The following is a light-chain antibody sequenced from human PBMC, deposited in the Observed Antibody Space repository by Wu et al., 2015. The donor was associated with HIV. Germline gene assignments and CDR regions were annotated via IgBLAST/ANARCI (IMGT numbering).Light chain of an antibody. CDR1: QSVSRY. CDR2: DAS. CDR3: QQRSNWPLT. Sequence: EIVLTQSPVTLSLSPGERATLSCRARQSVSRYLAWYQQKPGQAPRLLIYDASNRATGIPARFSGSGSGTDFTLTISSLEPEDFAVYYCQQRSNWPLTFGGGTKVEIK. V-gene: IGKV3-11*01. J-gene: IGKJ4*01.